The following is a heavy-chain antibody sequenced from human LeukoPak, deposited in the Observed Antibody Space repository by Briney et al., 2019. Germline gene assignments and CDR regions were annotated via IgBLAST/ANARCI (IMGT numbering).Heavy chain of an antibody. CDR2: IIPILGIA. V-gene: IGHV1-69*04. Sequence: SVKVSCKASGGTFSSYAISWVRQAPGQGLEWMGRIIPILGIANYAQKFQGRVTITADKSTSTAYMELSSLRSEDTAVYYCARPRVSTGTTPYYYYGMDVWGQGTTVTVSS. J-gene: IGHJ6*02. CDR3: ARPRVSTGTTPYYYYGMDV. D-gene: IGHD1-7*01. CDR1: GGTFSSYA.